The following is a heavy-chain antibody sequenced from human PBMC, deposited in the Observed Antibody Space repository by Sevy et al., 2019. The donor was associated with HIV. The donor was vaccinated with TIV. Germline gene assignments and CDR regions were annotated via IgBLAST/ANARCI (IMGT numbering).Heavy chain of an antibody. D-gene: IGHD1-20*01. CDR1: GFTFTNTW. V-gene: IGHV3-15*01. CDR2: IKSKTDGGTG. CDR3: TTGDPYNRCVYMRPYFFDY. Sequence: GGSLRLSCAASGFTFTNTWMSWVRQAPGKGLEWVGRIKSKTDGGTGDYAAPVKGRFSISRDDSKNTLYLQMNSLKTEDTAVYYCTTGDPYNRCVYMRPYFFDYWGQGTLVTVS. J-gene: IGHJ4*02.